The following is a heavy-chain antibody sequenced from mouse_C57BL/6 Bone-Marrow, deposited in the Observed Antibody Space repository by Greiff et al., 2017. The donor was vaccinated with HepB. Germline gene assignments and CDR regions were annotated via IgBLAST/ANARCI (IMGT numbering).Heavy chain of an antibody. CDR3: AREGNVD. CDR1: GYSITSGYY. V-gene: IGHV3-6*01. CDR2: ISYDGSN. Sequence: DVQLQESGPGLVKPSQSLSLTCSVTGYSITSGYYWNWIRQFPGNKLEWMGYISYDGSNNYNPSLKNRISITRDTSKNQFFLKLNSVTTEDTATYYCAREGNVDWGQGTLVTVSA. J-gene: IGHJ3*01.